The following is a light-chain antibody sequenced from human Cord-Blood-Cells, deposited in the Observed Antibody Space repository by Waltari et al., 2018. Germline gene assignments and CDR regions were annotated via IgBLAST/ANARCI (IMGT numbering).Light chain of an antibody. Sequence: YELTQSPSVSVSPGQTTSITCPGDKSSGKYACWYQQKPGQSPVLVIYQDSTRRSGIRERFSGSNSGNTATLTISGTQAMDEADYYCQAWDSSTAVFGGGTKLTVI. V-gene: IGLV3-1*01. CDR2: QDS. J-gene: IGLJ3*02. CDR1: KSSGKY. CDR3: QAWDSSTAV.